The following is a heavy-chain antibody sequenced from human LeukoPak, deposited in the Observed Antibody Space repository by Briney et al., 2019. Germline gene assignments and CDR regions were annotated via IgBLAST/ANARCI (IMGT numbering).Heavy chain of an antibody. J-gene: IGHJ4*02. CDR1: GFSFNNAY. CDR3: ARGQYTDGLSY. Sequence: GGSLRLSCGASGFSFNNAYMSWVRQAPGKGLEWVAIIKPDGSEKYYADSVKGRFTISRDNAENSLFLQMNGLRPEDTAVFYCARGQYTDGLSYWGQGTLVTVPS. V-gene: IGHV3-7*03. CDR2: IKPDGSEK. D-gene: IGHD5-24*01.